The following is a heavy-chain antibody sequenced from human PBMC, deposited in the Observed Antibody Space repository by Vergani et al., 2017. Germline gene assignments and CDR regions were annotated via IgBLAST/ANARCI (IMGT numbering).Heavy chain of an antibody. CDR3: AHSSPVWGWFDP. CDR1: GFSLTTRGVA. D-gene: IGHD2-8*01. CDR2: VFWDDDK. V-gene: IGHV2-5*02. J-gene: IGHJ5*02. Sequence: QITLKESGPTLVKPTQTLTLTCTFSGFSLTTRGVAVGWIRQPPGKALEWLAIVFWDDDKRYSPSLRNRVTITRDTSRNQVVLTMTNMDPVDTATYYCAHSSPVWGWFDPWGQGTLVTVSS.